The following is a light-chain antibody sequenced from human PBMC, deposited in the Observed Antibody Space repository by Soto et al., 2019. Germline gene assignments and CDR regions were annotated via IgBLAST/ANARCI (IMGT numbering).Light chain of an antibody. CDR2: SYN. J-gene: IGLJ2*01. Sequence: QSVLTQPPSASGTPGQRVTISCSGSGSNIGSNTVNWYQQLPGTAPKLLIYSYNQRPSGVPDRFSVYKSGTSASLAISGLHSEDEADYYCAAWDDSLNGVVFGGGTKVTVL. CDR3: AAWDDSLNGVV. V-gene: IGLV1-44*01. CDR1: GSNIGSNT.